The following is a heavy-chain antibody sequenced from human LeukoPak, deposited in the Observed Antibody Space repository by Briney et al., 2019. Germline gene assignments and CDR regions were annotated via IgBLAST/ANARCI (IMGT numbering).Heavy chain of an antibody. J-gene: IGHJ6*03. V-gene: IGHV4-39*01. CDR2: IYYSGST. CDR1: GGSISSSNYY. CDR3: ASGSGSYHYYYMDV. Sequence: PSETLSLTCTVSGGSISSSNYYWGWIRQPPGKGLEWIGSIYYSGSTYYNPSLKSRVTISVDTSKNQFSLKLSSVTAADTAVCYCASGSGSYHYYYMDVWGKGTTVTISS. D-gene: IGHD3-10*01.